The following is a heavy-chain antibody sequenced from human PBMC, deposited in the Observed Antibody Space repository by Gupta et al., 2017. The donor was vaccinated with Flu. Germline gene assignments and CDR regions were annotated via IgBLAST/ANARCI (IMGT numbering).Heavy chain of an antibody. CDR2: ISDGGRNT. Sequence: MSWVRQAPGKGLEWVSGISDGGRNTYYADSGKGRFTISRDNFKNTVFLQMNSLRAEDTAVYYCARHPRSSSTTSNSWFDPWGQGTLVTVSS. D-gene: IGHD2-2*01. CDR3: ARHPRSSSTTSNSWFDP. J-gene: IGHJ5*02. V-gene: IGHV3-23*01.